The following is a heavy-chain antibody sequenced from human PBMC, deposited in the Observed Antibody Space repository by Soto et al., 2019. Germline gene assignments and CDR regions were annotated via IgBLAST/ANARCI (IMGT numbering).Heavy chain of an antibody. J-gene: IGHJ2*01. CDR1: GFTFINYA. CDR2: ITSGDNRT. Sequence: EVQLLESGGDLVQPGGSLRLSCAASGFTFINYAMSWVRQAPGKGLEWVSVITSGDNRTYYADSVKGRFTISRDNSMDTLYLERNSLRAEDTAVYYCAKDRWFFDLWGRGTLVTVSS. V-gene: IGHV3-23*01. CDR3: AKDRWFFDL.